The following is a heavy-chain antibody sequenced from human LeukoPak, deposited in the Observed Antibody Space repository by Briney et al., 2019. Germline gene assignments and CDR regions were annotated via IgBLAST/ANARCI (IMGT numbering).Heavy chain of an antibody. CDR1: GGSISSYY. D-gene: IGHD6-13*01. J-gene: IGHJ5*02. V-gene: IGHV4-39*01. Sequence: SETLSLTCTVSGGSISSYYWGWIRQPPGKGLEWIGSIYYSGSTYYNPSLKSRVTISVDTSKNQFSLKLSSVTAADTAVYYCARNPAIAAVNWSDPWGQGTLVTVSS. CDR2: IYYSGST. CDR3: ARNPAIAAVNWSDP.